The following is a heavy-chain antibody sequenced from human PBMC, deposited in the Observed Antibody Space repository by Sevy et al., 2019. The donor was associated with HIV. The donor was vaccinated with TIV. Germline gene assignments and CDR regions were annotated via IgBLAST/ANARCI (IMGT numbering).Heavy chain of an antibody. D-gene: IGHD3-3*01. Sequence: GGSLRLSCAASGFTFSSYWMHWVRQAPGKGLVWVSRINSDGSSTSYADSVKGRFTISRDNAKNTLYLQMNSLRAEDTAGYYCARSYDFWSGYFQTRYYYYGMDVWGQGPTVTVSS. CDR3: ARSYDFWSGYFQTRYYYYGMDV. CDR1: GFTFSSYW. CDR2: INSDGSST. J-gene: IGHJ6*02. V-gene: IGHV3-74*01.